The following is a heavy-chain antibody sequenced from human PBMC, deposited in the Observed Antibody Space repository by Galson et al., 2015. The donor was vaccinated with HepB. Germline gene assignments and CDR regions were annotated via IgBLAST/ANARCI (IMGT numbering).Heavy chain of an antibody. V-gene: IGHV1-69*06. CDR2: IIPIFGTA. CDR3: ARAVVTAASPGLYYYYYYMDV. CDR1: GGTFSSYA. Sequence: SVKVSCKASGGTFSSYAISWVRQAPGQGLEWMGGIIPIFGTANYAQKFQGRVTITADKSTSTAYMELSSLRSEDTAVYYCARAVVTAASPGLYYYYYYMDVWGKGTTVTVSS. D-gene: IGHD2-21*02. J-gene: IGHJ6*03.